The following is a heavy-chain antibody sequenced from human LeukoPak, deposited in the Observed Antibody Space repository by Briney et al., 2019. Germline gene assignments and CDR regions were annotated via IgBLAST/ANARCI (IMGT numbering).Heavy chain of an antibody. D-gene: IGHD6-13*01. Sequence: PGGSLRLSCAASGFTFSDHHMDWVRQAPGKGLEWVGRARNKAYSHTTEYAASVKGRFTISRDDSKNSLSLQMNSLRTEDTAVYYCTLRIAAAEDYWGQGTLVTVSS. CDR2: ARNKAYSHTT. CDR1: GFTFSDHH. V-gene: IGHV3-72*01. J-gene: IGHJ4*02. CDR3: TLRIAAAEDY.